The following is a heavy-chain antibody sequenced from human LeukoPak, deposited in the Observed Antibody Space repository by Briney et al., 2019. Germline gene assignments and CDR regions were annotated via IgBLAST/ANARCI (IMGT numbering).Heavy chain of an antibody. Sequence: GESLRISCKGSGYSFTSYWISWVRQMPGKGLEWMGRIDASDSYANYSASSQGHVTISADKSTSTAYLQWSSLRASHTAMYYCARRGYSESSGYDFQHWGQGTLVIVSS. CDR3: ARRGYSESSGYDFQH. CDR2: IDASDSYA. V-gene: IGHV5-10-1*01. CDR1: GYSFTSYW. D-gene: IGHD3-22*01. J-gene: IGHJ1*01.